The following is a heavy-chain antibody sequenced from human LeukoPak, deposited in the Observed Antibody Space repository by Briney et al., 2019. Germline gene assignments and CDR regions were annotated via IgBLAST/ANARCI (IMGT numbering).Heavy chain of an antibody. J-gene: IGHJ4*02. CDR3: ARGIPVSGLDY. D-gene: IGHD6-19*01. V-gene: IGHV1-2*02. CDR2: INPNSGFT. Sequence: ASVKVSCKASQYTLTGYYLHWVRQAPGQGLEWMGWINPNSGFTNYGQKFQGRVTMTRDTSISTAYLDLSRLRSDDTAVYYCARGIPVSGLDYWGQGTLVTVSS. CDR1: QYTLTGYY.